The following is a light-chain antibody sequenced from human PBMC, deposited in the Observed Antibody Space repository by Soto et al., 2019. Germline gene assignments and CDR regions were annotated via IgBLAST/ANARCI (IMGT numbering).Light chain of an antibody. J-gene: IGKJ4*01. CDR2: WXS. CDR3: QQYYSTPLT. V-gene: IGKV4-1*01. Sequence: IVMTHSPDSLAVSLDERATINCKSTXSVLYSSNNQNSLAWYQQKXGXTPKXXXYWXSTRESGGPDRLSGSGSGTDFTLTISSLQAEDVAVYYCQQYYSTPLTFGGGTKVDIK. CDR1: XSVLYSSNNQNS.